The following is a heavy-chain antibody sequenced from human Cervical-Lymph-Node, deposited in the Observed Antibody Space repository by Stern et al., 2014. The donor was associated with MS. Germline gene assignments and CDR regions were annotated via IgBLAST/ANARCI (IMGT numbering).Heavy chain of an antibody. D-gene: IGHD5-12*01. CDR3: AKSPATPSGYDRFDY. V-gene: IGHV5-51*03. CDR1: GYLFDDYW. J-gene: IGHJ4*02. CDR2: IFPRDSNT. Sequence: EMQLVESGAEVKKPGESLKISCEASGYLFDDYWIGWVRQMSGRGLELVAIIFPRDSNTRYSPSVQGQVTISADKSISTAYLQWSTRKAPDPPIFYCAKSPATPSGYDRFDYWGQGALVTVSS.